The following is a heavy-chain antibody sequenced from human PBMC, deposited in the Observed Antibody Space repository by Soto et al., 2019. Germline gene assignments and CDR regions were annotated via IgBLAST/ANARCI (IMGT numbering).Heavy chain of an antibody. Sequence: SETLSLTCTVSGGSISSSSYYWGWIRQPPGKGLECIGSIYYSGSTYYNPSLKSRVTISVDTSKNQFSLKLSSVTAADTAVYYCERVPVLVGAFDIWGQGTMVTVS. CDR3: ERVPVLVGAFDI. V-gene: IGHV4-39*01. CDR1: GGSISSSSYY. CDR2: IYYSGST. D-gene: IGHD3-10*01. J-gene: IGHJ3*02.